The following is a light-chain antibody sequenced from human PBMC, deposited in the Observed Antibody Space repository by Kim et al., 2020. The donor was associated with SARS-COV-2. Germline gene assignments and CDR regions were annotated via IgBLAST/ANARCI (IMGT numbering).Light chain of an antibody. CDR3: QQYNSWPWT. CDR2: GTS. V-gene: IGKV3-15*01. J-gene: IGKJ1*01. CDR1: QSISSN. Sequence: SVSPGERATLSCSASQSISSNVAWYQQKPGQAPRLLIYGTSTSPGIPARFSDSGSGTEFTLTISSLQSEDFAVYYCQQYNSWPWTFGQGTKVDIK.